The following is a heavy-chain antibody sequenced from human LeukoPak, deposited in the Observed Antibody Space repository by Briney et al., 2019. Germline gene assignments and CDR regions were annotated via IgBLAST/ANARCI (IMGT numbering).Heavy chain of an antibody. D-gene: IGHD3-3*01. CDR1: GYTFTSYD. CDR3: ARAPSFGVVRKTMYNWFDP. J-gene: IGHJ5*02. V-gene: IGHV1-69*04. Sequence: ASVKVSCKASGYTFTSYDISWVRQAPGQGLEWMGRIIPILGIANYAQKFQGRVTITADKSTSTAYMELSSLRSEDTAVYYCARAPSFGVVRKTMYNWFDPWGQGTLVTVSS. CDR2: IIPILGIA.